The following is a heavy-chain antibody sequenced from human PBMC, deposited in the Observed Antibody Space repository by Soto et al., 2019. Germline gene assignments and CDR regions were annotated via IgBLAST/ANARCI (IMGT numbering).Heavy chain of an antibody. Sequence: ASVKVSSPASGSTLTSSGISWVRQVAGQGLEWMGWLSAYNGNTNYAQKLQSRVTMTTDTSTSTAYMELRSLRSDDTAVYYCATYYYDSSGLYYFDYWGQGTLVTVSS. D-gene: IGHD3-22*01. V-gene: IGHV1-18*04. CDR2: LSAYNGNT. J-gene: IGHJ4*02. CDR3: ATYYYDSSGLYYFDY. CDR1: GSTLTSSG.